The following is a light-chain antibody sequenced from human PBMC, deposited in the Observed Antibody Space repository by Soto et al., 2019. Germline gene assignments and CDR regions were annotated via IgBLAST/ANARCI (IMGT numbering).Light chain of an antibody. J-gene: IGKJ1*01. CDR3: QQYNNWPSWT. V-gene: IGKV3-15*01. CDR2: GAS. Sequence: EIVLTQSPGTLSLSPGERATLSCRASQSVSSNLAWYQQKPGQAPRLLIYGASTRATGIPARFSGSGSGTEFTLTISSLQSEDWAVYYCQQYNNWPSWTFGQGTKV. CDR1: QSVSSN.